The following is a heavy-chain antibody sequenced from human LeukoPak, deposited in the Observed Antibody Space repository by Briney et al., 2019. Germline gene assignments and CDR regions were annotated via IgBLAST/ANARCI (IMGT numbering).Heavy chain of an antibody. D-gene: IGHD1-26*01. Sequence: GGSLRLSCAASGFTFSNYAMNWVRQAPGKGLEWVSAISGGGSSTSYADSVRGRITISRDNSKNTLYLQMNSLRAEDTAVYYCAKRGGSPGDAFDIWGQGTMVTVSS. V-gene: IGHV3-23*01. CDR1: GFTFSNYA. CDR2: ISGGGSST. CDR3: AKRGGSPGDAFDI. J-gene: IGHJ3*02.